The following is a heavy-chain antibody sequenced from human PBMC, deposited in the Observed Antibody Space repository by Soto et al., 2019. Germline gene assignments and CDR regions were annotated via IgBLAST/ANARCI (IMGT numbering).Heavy chain of an antibody. CDR3: TKYSRTDAEGSSFDY. CDR2: IHYSGST. D-gene: IGHD4-4*01. Sequence: SETLSLTCTVSGGSISGSYWSWIRQTPGKVLEWVGYIHYSGSTNYNPSLKSRVTMSVDSAKNQFSLQLSSVTAADTAVYFCTKYSRTDAEGSSFDYWGQGDLVTVSS. J-gene: IGHJ4*02. V-gene: IGHV4-59*01. CDR1: GGSISGSY.